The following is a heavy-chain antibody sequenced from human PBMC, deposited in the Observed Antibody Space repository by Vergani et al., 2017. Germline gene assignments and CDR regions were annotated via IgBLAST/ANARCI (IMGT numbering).Heavy chain of an antibody. CDR3: AKDEGPSGYPYYYYYGMDV. V-gene: IGHV1-69*04. J-gene: IGHJ6*02. Sequence: QVQLVQSGAEVKKPGSSVKVSCKASGGTFSSYAISWVRQAPGQGLEWMGRIIPILGIANYAQKFQGRVTITADKSTSTAYMELSSLRSEDTAVYYCAKDEGPSGYPYYYYYGMDVWGQGTTVTVSS. D-gene: IGHD3-22*01. CDR1: GGTFSSYA. CDR2: IIPILGIA.